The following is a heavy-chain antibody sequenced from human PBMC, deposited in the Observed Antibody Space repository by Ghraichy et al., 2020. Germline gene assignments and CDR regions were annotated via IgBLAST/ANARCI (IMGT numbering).Heavy chain of an antibody. D-gene: IGHD1-1*01. CDR3: ARGGEPGGTTGNWFDP. CDR1: GGTFSSYA. V-gene: IGHV1-69*13. Sequence: SVKVSCKASGGTFSSYAISWVRQAPGQGLEWMGGIIPIFGTANYAQKFQGRVTITADESTSTAYMELSSLRSEDTAVYYCARGGEPGGTTGNWFDPWGQGTLVTVSS. J-gene: IGHJ5*02. CDR2: IIPIFGTA.